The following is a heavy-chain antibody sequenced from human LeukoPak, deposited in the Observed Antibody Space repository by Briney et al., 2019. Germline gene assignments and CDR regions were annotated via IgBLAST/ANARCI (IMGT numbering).Heavy chain of an antibody. J-gene: IGHJ6*04. V-gene: IGHV1-18*04. Sequence: ASMKVSCKASGYTFTSYGISWVRQAPGQGLEWMGWISAYNGNTNYAQKLQGRVTMTTDTSTSTAYMELRSLRSDDTAVYYCARDRIAVAGTNYYYGMDVWGKGTTVTVSS. CDR1: GYTFTSYG. CDR2: ISAYNGNT. D-gene: IGHD6-19*01. CDR3: ARDRIAVAGTNYYYGMDV.